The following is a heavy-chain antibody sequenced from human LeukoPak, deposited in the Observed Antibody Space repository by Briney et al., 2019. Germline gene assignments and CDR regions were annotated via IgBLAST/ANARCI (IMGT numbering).Heavy chain of an antibody. D-gene: IGHD3-9*01. Sequence: PSETLSLTCTVSGYSISSGYYWGWIRPSPGKGLEWIGSIYHSGSTYYNPSLKSRVTISVDTSKNQFSLKLSSVTAADTAVYYCARAGGYFDWLLAGYYFDYWGQGTLVTVSS. CDR1: GYSISSGYY. CDR2: IYHSGST. CDR3: ARAGGYFDWLLAGYYFDY. V-gene: IGHV4-38-2*02. J-gene: IGHJ4*02.